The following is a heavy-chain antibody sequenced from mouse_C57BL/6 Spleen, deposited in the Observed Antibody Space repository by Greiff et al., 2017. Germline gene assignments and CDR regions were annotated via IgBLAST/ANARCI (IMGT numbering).Heavy chain of an antibody. J-gene: IGHJ3*01. CDR1: GFTFSDYG. CDR3: ASNSY. Sequence: DVKLVESGGGLVKPGGSLKLSCAASGFTFSDYGMHWVRQAPEKGLEWVAYISSGSSTIYYADTVKGRFTLSRDNAKNTLFLQMTSLGSEDTAMYYCASNSYWGQGTLVTVSA. CDR2: ISSGSSTI. V-gene: IGHV5-17*01. D-gene: IGHD1-3*01.